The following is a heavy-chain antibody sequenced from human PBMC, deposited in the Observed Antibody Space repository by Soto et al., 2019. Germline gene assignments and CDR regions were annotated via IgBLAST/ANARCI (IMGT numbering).Heavy chain of an antibody. CDR1: GFTFSSYG. CDR3: AREGHSSSWYMKWFDP. Sequence: QVQLVESGGGVVQPGRSLRLSCAASGFTFSSYGMHWVRQAPGKGLEWVAVIWYDGSNKYYADSVKGRFTISRDNSKNTLYLQMNSLRAEGTAVYYCAREGHSSSWYMKWFDPWGQGTLVTVSS. V-gene: IGHV3-33*01. CDR2: IWYDGSNK. J-gene: IGHJ5*02. D-gene: IGHD6-13*01.